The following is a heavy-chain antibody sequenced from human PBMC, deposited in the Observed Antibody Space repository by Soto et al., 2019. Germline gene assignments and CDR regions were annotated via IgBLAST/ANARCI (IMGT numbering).Heavy chain of an antibody. V-gene: IGHV1-18*01. D-gene: IGHD3-16*01. Sequence: QVQLAQSTGEVKKPGASVRVSCKATGYTFIRYGIAWVRQAPGQGFEWMGSISPYNDYTVYAQKFQGRVTMTGDTSTRTVYMNLRGLKSDDTAVYYCARGGYYDNSWGKLSHYGLDVWGQGTSVSVSS. CDR1: GYTFIRYG. J-gene: IGHJ6*02. CDR2: ISPYNDYT. CDR3: ARGGYYDNSWGKLSHYGLDV.